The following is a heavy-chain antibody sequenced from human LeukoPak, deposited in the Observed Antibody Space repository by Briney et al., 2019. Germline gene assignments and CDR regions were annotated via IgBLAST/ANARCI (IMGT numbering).Heavy chain of an antibody. V-gene: IGHV3-30*03. CDR2: ISYDGSNK. J-gene: IGHJ2*01. CDR3: TTAPTTVVTYWYFDL. Sequence: PGRSLRLSCAASGFTFSSYGMHWVRQAPGKGLEWVAVISYDGSNKYYADSVKGRFTISRDNSKNTLYLQMNSLKTEDTAVYYCTTAPTTVVTYWYFDLWGRGTLVTVSS. CDR1: GFTFSSYG. D-gene: IGHD4-23*01.